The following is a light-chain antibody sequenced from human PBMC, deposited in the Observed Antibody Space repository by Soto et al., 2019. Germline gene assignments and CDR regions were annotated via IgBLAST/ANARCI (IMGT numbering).Light chain of an antibody. CDR3: ITRDSGLTAGV. V-gene: IGLV1-51*01. CDR2: DND. J-gene: IGLJ3*02. CDR1: SSNIGNNY. Sequence: QSGLTQPPSVSAAPGQKVIISCSGSSSNIGNNYVSWYQHVPGTAPKLLIYDNDKRPSGIPDRVSGSKSGTSATLGITGLQTGDEADYYCITRDSGLTAGVFGGGTKLTVL.